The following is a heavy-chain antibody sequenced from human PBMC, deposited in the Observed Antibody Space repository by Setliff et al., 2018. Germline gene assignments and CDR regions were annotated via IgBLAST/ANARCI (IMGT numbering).Heavy chain of an antibody. V-gene: IGHV3-48*03. D-gene: IGHD3-3*01. CDR2: IANRGNTV. Sequence: PGGSLRLSCAASGFTFSSYEMIWVRQAPGKGLEWVSYIANRGNTVYYADSVEGRFTVSRDNARSTLYLQMNSLRAEDTALYYCANYEQRPRNLDYWGQGTLVTVS. CDR1: GFTFSSYE. CDR3: ANYEQRPRNLDY. J-gene: IGHJ4*02.